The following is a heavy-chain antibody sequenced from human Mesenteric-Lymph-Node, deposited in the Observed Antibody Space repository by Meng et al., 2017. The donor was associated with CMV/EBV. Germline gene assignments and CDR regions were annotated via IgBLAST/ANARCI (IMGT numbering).Heavy chain of an antibody. D-gene: IGHD6-13*01. CDR2: IYYSGST. Sequence: TASGGAVSSGSYYWSWIRQPPGKGLEWIGYIYYSGSTNYNPSLKSRVTISVDTSKNQFSLKLSSVTAADTAVYYCAREDSSSWLVDYWGQGTLVTVSS. J-gene: IGHJ4*02. V-gene: IGHV4-61*01. CDR1: GGAVSSGSYY. CDR3: AREDSSSWLVDY.